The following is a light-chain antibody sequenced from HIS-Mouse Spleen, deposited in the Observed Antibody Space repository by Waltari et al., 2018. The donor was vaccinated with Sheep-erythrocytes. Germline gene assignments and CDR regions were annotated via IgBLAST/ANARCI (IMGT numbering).Light chain of an antibody. Sequence: SYELTQPPSVSVSPGQTASITCSGDTLGDKYACWYQQKPGQSPVLVIYQDSKRPSGIPERLSGSNSGNTATLTISGTQAMDEADYYCQAWDSSTEVFGGGTKLTVL. CDR3: QAWDSSTEV. V-gene: IGLV3-1*01. J-gene: IGLJ2*01. CDR1: TLGDKY. CDR2: QDS.